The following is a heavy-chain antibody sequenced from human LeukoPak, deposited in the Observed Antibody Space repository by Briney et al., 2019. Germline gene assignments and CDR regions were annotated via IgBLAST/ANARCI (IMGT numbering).Heavy chain of an antibody. D-gene: IGHD6-19*01. Sequence: GGSLRLSCAASGFTFSSYAMSWVRQAPGKGLEWVSAISGSGGSTYYADSVKGRFTISRDNSKNTLYLQMNSLRAEGTAVYYCARPAKQWLVLGFADYWGQGTLVTVSS. CDR2: ISGSGGST. CDR1: GFTFSSYA. J-gene: IGHJ4*02. CDR3: ARPAKQWLVLGFADY. V-gene: IGHV3-23*01.